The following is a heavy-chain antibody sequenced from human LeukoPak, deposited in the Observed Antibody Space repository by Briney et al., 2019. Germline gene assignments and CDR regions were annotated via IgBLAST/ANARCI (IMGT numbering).Heavy chain of an antibody. D-gene: IGHD6-13*01. CDR3: ARAPPYSSSWYGY. V-gene: IGHV4-34*01. J-gene: IGHJ4*02. CDR1: GGSFSGYY. CDR2: INHSGST. Sequence: SETLSLTCAVYGGSFSGYYWSWIRQPPGKGLEWIGEINHSGSTNYNPSLKSRVTISVDTSKNQFSLKLSSVTAADTAVYYCARAPPYSSSWYGYWGQGTLVTDSS.